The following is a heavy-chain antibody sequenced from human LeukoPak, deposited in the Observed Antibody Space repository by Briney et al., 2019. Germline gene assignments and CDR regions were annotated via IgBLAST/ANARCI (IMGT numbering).Heavy chain of an antibody. CDR1: GFTFSSYS. CDR3: ARDSTSSSWYTNYYYGMDV. V-gene: IGHV3-48*01. CDR2: ISSSSSTI. D-gene: IGHD6-13*01. Sequence: GGSLRLSCAASGFTFSSYSMNWVRQAPGKGLEWASYISSSSSTIYYADSVKGRFTISRDNAKNSLYLQMNSLRAEDTAVYYCARDSTSSSWYTNYYYGMDVWGQGTTVTVSS. J-gene: IGHJ6*02.